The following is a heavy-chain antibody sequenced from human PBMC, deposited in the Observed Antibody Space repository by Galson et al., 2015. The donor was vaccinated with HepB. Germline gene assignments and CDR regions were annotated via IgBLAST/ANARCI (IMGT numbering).Heavy chain of an antibody. CDR3: ASYAYSSSLYHALDFYYSYIDV. V-gene: IGHV3-21*01. CDR2: ISSSSSYI. Sequence: SLRLSCAASGFTFSSYSMNWVRQAPGKGLEWVSSISSSSSYIYYADSVKGRFTISRDNAKNSLYLQMTSLRAQDTAVYYCASYAYSSSLYHALDFYYSYIDVWGKGTTVTVSS. D-gene: IGHD6-13*01. J-gene: IGHJ6*03. CDR1: GFTFSSYS.